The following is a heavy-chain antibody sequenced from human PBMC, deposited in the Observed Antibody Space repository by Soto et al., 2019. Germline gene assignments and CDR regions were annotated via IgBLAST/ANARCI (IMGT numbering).Heavy chain of an antibody. CDR2: IIPIFGTA. J-gene: IGHJ6*04. V-gene: IGHV1-69*13. CDR1: GGTFSSYA. D-gene: IGHD3-10*01. CDR3: ARGRITMVRCVPPDYYYIGMHV. Sequence: ASVKVSCKASGGTFSSYAISWVRQAPGQGLEWMGGIIPIFGTANYAQKFQGRVTITADESTSTAYMELSSLRSEDTAVYYCARGRITMVRCVPPDYYYIGMHVWGEGLTVTVSS.